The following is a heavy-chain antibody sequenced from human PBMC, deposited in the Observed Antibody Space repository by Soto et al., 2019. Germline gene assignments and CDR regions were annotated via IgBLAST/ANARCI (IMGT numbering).Heavy chain of an antibody. CDR3: ARGGGNDPRPVDY. Sequence: ASVKVSCKASGYTFNRYGISWVRQAPEQGLEWMGWISAYNGNTNYVQKVQGRVTMTTDTSTSTAYMELRSLRSDDTAVYFCARGGGNDPRPVDYWGQGTLVTVSS. D-gene: IGHD5-12*01. CDR1: GYTFNRYG. V-gene: IGHV1-18*01. J-gene: IGHJ4*02. CDR2: ISAYNGNT.